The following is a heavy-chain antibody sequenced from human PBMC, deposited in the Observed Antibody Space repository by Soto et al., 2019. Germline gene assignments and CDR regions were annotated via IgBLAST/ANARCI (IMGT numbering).Heavy chain of an antibody. D-gene: IGHD4-17*01. J-gene: IGHJ4*02. V-gene: IGHV1-8*01. CDR2: MNPNSGNT. CDR1: GYTFTSYD. CDR3: ARTLYGDNVDY. Sequence: QVQLVQSGAEVKKPGASVKVSCKASGYTFTSYDINCVRQATGQGLEWRGWMNPNSGNTGYAQKVQGRVTMPRNTSIRTSYMELSSLRSEDTAVYYCARTLYGDNVDYWGQGTLFTVSS.